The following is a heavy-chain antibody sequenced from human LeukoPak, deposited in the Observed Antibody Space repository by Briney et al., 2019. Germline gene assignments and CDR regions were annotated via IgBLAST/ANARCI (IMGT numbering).Heavy chain of an antibody. CDR3: ARSNGVHYGGPGAFDI. D-gene: IGHD4-23*01. CDR2: MYYSGGT. V-gene: IGHV4-39*07. CDR1: GGSISTSSFY. Sequence: SETLSLTCTVSGGSISTSSFYWGWIRQPPGKGLEWIGSMYYSGGTYYNPSLKSRVTISVDTSKNQFSLKLSSVTAADTAVYYCARSNGVHYGGPGAFDIWGQGTMVTVSS. J-gene: IGHJ3*02.